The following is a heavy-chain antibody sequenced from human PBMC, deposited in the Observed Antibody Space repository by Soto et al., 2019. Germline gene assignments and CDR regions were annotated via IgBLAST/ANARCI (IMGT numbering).Heavy chain of an antibody. CDR2: IKTDGYAA. V-gene: IGHV3-74*01. J-gene: IGHJ4*02. CDR3: VRESGVAADC. CDR1: GFTFGSHW. Sequence: VESGGVLVQPGGSLSLSWLAFGFTFGSHWMTGVRQAPGEGLWWVSRIKTDGYAAAYADSVKGRFTISRDNTKNTVYLQMNSLRAEDTAVYFCVRESGVAADCWGQGALVTVSS. D-gene: IGHD6-19*01.